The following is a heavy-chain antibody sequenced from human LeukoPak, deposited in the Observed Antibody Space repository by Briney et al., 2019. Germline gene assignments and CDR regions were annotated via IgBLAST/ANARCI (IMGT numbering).Heavy chain of an antibody. CDR2: IFPGDSDT. Sequence: GESLKISCKGSGYSFTSYWIGWVRQMPGKGLEWMGIIFPGDSDTRYSPSFQGQVTISADKSISTAYLQWSSLKASDTAMYYCARIGYCSSTSCYGPFDYWGQGTLVTVSS. J-gene: IGHJ4*02. D-gene: IGHD2-2*01. CDR1: GYSFTSYW. CDR3: ARIGYCSSTSCYGPFDY. V-gene: IGHV5-51*01.